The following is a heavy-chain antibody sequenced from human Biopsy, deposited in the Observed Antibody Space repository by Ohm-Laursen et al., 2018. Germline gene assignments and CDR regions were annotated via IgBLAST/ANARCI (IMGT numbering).Heavy chain of an antibody. Sequence: SLRLSCAASGFTFNSHEMNWVRQAPGKGLEWISYITGSSSTIYYADSVKGRFTISRDNAKNSLYLQMNSLRAEDTAVYYCTRLAYYYYYGMGVWGQGTTVTVSS. CDR1: GFTFNSHE. CDR3: TRLAYYYYYGMGV. J-gene: IGHJ6*02. D-gene: IGHD2-21*01. CDR2: ITGSSSTI. V-gene: IGHV3-48*03.